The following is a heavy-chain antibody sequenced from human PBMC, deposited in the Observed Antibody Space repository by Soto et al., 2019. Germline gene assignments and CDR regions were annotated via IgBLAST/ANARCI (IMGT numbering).Heavy chain of an antibody. Sequence: PSETLSLTCTVSGGSISSYYWSWIRQPPGKGLEWIGYIYYSGSTNYNPSLKSRVTISVDTSKNQFSLKLSSVTAADPAVYYCARRYGSFFDIWGQGTMVTVSS. V-gene: IGHV4-59*08. D-gene: IGHD3-10*01. CDR2: IYYSGST. CDR1: GGSISSYY. J-gene: IGHJ3*02. CDR3: ARRYGSFFDI.